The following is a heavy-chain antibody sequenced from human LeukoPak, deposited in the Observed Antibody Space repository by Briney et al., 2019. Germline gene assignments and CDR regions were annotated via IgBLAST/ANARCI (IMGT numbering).Heavy chain of an antibody. Sequence: SETLSLTCTVSGGSISSYYWSWIRQPPGKGLEWIGYIYYSGSTNYNPSLKSRVTISVDTSKNQFSLKLSSVTAADTAVYYCARTLWSVSYFGYWGQGTLVTVSS. CDR1: GGSISSYY. CDR2: IYYSGST. J-gene: IGHJ4*02. CDR3: ARTLWSVSYFGY. V-gene: IGHV4-59*08. D-gene: IGHD3-3*01.